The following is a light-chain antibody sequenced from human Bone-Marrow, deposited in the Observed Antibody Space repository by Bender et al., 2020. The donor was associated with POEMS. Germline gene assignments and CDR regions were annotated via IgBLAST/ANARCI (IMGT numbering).Light chain of an antibody. CDR3: SSYAGDNNLV. CDR2: DVT. CDR1: SSDIGIYNL. Sequence: QSALTQPASVSGSPGQSITISCTGTSSDIGIYNLVSWYQQLPGKAPKLLIYDVTRRPSGVSNRFSGSKSGNTASLTISGLQAEDEADYYCSSYAGDNNLVFGGGTKLTVL. V-gene: IGLV2-23*02. J-gene: IGLJ2*01.